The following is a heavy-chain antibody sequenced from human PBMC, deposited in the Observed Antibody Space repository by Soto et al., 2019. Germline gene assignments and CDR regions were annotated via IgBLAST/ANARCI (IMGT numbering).Heavy chain of an antibody. V-gene: IGHV3-23*01. J-gene: IGHJ4*02. CDR1: GFTFNSNA. D-gene: IGHD6-19*01. CDR3: AKGKATSGWILDY. Sequence: GGSPRLSCAASGFTFNSNAMSWVRQAPGKGLEWVSGISGSGGSTYYADSVKGRFTISRDNSKKTLYLQMNSLRAEDTAVYYCAKGKATSGWILDYWGQGTLVTVSS. CDR2: ISGSGGST.